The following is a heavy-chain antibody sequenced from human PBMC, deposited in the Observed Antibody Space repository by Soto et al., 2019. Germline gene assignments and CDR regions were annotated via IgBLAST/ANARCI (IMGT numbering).Heavy chain of an antibody. CDR1: GYSFTSYW. J-gene: IGHJ6*03. CDR3: ARGERDYFYSYYMDV. D-gene: IGHD3-16*01. Sequence: GESLKISCKGSGYSFTSYWIGWVRQMPGKGLEWMGIIYPGDSDTRYSPSFQGQVTISAEKSISTAYLQWSSLKASDTAMYYCARGERDYFYSYYMDVWGKGTTVTASS. CDR2: IYPGDSDT. V-gene: IGHV5-51*01.